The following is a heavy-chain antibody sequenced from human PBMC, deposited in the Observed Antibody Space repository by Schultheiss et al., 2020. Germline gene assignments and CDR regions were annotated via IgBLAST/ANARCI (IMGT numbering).Heavy chain of an antibody. CDR3: ARPTTVNTNLAFDY. V-gene: IGHV3-23*01. CDR1: GFTFSSYA. J-gene: IGHJ4*02. Sequence: GESLKISCAASGFTFSSYAMSWVRQAPGKGLEWVSAISGSGSTIYYADSVKGRFTISRDNSKNTLYLQMNSLRAEDTAVYYCARPTTVNTNLAFDYWGQGTLVTVSS. D-gene: IGHD4-17*01. CDR2: ISGSGSTI.